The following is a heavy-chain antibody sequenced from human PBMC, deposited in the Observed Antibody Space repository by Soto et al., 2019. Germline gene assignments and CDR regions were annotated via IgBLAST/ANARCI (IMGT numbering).Heavy chain of an antibody. CDR2: IDPSDSYT. CDR3: ARHVDPKEDYYYGMDV. V-gene: IGHV5-10-1*01. Sequence: LGASLKISCKGSGYSFTSYWISWVRQMPGKGLEWMGRIDPSDSYTNYSPSFQGHVTISADKSISTAYLQWSSLKASDTAMYYCARHVDPKEDYYYGMDVWGQGTTVTVSS. J-gene: IGHJ6*02. CDR1: GYSFTSYW.